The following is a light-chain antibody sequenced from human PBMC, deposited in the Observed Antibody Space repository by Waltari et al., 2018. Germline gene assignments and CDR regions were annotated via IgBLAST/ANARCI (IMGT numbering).Light chain of an antibody. Sequence: EIVMTQSPVSLPVTPGEPASISCRSSQSLLHSNGYTYLDWYLQKPRQSPQLLIYLGSSRASGVPDRFSGSGSGTDFTLRISRVEAEDVGLYYCMQALQTPTFGPGTKVEIK. V-gene: IGKV2-28*01. CDR1: QSLLHSNGYTY. CDR3: MQALQTPT. J-gene: IGKJ3*01. CDR2: LGS.